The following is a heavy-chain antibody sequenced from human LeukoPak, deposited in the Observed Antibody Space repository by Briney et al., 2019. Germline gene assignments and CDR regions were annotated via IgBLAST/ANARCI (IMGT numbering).Heavy chain of an antibody. CDR2: IREDGNEK. J-gene: IGHJ4*02. CDR1: GFTFTKHW. D-gene: IGHD1-26*01. Sequence: GGSLRLSCAASGFTFTKHWMSWVRQTTGKRLECVAKIREDGNEKHYVDSVKGRFTISRDNAKNSLYLQMNSLRVDDTAVYYCARDYRGGWNDYWGQGTVVTVSS. CDR3: ARDYRGGWNDY. V-gene: IGHV3-7*01.